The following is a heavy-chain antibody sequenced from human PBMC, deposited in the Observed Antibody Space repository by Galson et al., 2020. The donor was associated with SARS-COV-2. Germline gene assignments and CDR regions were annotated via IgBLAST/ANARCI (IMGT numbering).Heavy chain of an antibody. CDR2: ISGNGGTT. D-gene: IGHD3-16*01. CDR1: GFTYKNYA. J-gene: IGHJ4*02. CDR3: VRGPSYDYIWGSHDY. Sequence: GESLKISCSASGFTYKNYAMHWVRQAPGTGLEYVSAISGNGGTTYYADSVKGRFTISRDNSKNTLDLQMNSLRTEDTAVYHCVRGPSYDYIWGSHDYWGQGTLVTVSS. V-gene: IGHV3-64D*08.